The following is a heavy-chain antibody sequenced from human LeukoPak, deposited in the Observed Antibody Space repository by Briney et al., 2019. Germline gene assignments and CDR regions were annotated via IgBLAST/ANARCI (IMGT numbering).Heavy chain of an antibody. CDR3: ARGDCSSTSCYGVVGYYYYYGMDV. CDR1: GFTVSSHW. D-gene: IGHD2-2*01. CDR2: IYGDT. V-gene: IGHV3-74*01. J-gene: IGHJ6*02. Sequence: GESLRLSCAASGFTVSSHWMHWVRQAPGKGLVWVSRIYGDTYYADSVKGRFTISRDNAKNTLYLQMNSLRAEDTAVYYCARGDCSSTSCYGVVGYYYYYGMDVWGQGTTVTVSS.